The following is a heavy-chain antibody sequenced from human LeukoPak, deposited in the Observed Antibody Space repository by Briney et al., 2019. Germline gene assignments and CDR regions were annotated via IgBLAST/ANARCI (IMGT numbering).Heavy chain of an antibody. Sequence: SGTLSLTCAVSGGSISSSNWWSWVRQPPGKGLEWIGEIYHSGSTNYNPSLKSRVTISVDTSKNQFSLKLSSVTAADTAVYYCATRIAATDPYYYYYMDVWGKGTTVTVSS. CDR2: IYHSGST. D-gene: IGHD6-13*01. CDR1: GGSISSSNW. V-gene: IGHV4-4*02. J-gene: IGHJ6*03. CDR3: ATRIAATDPYYYYYMDV.